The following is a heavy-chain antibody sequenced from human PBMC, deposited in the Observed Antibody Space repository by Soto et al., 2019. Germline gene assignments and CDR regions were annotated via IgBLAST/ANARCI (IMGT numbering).Heavy chain of an antibody. CDR3: ARSGQQPFDY. D-gene: IGHD6-13*01. CDR2: IYYSGST. Sequence: SETLSLTCTVSGGSISSYYWSWIRQPPGKGLEWIGYIYYSGSTNYNPSLKSRVTISVDTSKNQFSLKLSSVTAADTAVYYCARSGQQPFDYWGQGTLVTVSS. J-gene: IGHJ4*02. V-gene: IGHV4-59*01. CDR1: GGSISSYY.